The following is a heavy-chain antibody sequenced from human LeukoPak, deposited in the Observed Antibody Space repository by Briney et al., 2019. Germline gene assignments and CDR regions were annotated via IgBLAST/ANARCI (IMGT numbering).Heavy chain of an antibody. CDR3: ASQSYYDILTGYWPQVDY. Sequence: PGGSLRLSCSPSGFTFSDYAMYWVRQAPGKGLEWVSYISSSSSTIYYADSVKGRFTISRDNAKNSLYLQMNSLRDEDTAVYYCASQSYYDILTGYWPQVDYWGQGTLVTVSS. CDR2: ISSSSSTI. CDR1: GFTFSDYA. V-gene: IGHV3-48*02. D-gene: IGHD3-9*01. J-gene: IGHJ4*02.